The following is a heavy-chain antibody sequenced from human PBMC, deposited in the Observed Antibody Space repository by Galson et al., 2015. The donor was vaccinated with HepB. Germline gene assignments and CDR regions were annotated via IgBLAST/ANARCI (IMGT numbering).Heavy chain of an antibody. CDR2: ISADNANT. V-gene: IGHV1-18*01. CDR3: VRDVGWALGGRIDY. CDR1: GYSFTTYG. Sequence: SVMVSCKASGYSFTTYGFSWGRQAPGQGLEWMVWISADNANTNYPQRFQGRGTMTADTSTSTVYLELRSLSSDDPSVYYYVRDVGWALGGRIDYWGQGTLVTVST. J-gene: IGHJ4*02. D-gene: IGHD3-16*01.